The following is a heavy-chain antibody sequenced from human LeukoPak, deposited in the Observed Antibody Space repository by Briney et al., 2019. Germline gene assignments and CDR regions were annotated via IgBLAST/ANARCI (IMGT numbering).Heavy chain of an antibody. D-gene: IGHD1-26*01. CDR2: IYTGGTT. Sequence: PSETLSLTCTVSGYSMKYDYWSWVRQPAGKGLGWIARIYTGGTTNYNPSLKNRATISVDKSNNQFSLKLTSVTAADTAIYYCARDNSGSYPPIFDSWGQGTLVTVSS. V-gene: IGHV4-4*07. CDR1: GYSMKYDY. CDR3: ARDNSGSYPPIFDS. J-gene: IGHJ4*02.